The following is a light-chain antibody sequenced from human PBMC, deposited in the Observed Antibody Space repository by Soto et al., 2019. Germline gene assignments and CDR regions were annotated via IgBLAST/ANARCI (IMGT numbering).Light chain of an antibody. Sequence: EIVMTQSPATLSASPGERATLSCRASESVSTNLAWYQQKLGQAPRLLMYGASTRATGFPARFSGSGSGTEFTLTISSLQSEDFAVYYCQQYSNWPLTFGGGTKVEIK. J-gene: IGKJ4*01. CDR3: QQYSNWPLT. CDR2: GAS. CDR1: ESVSTN. V-gene: IGKV3D-15*01.